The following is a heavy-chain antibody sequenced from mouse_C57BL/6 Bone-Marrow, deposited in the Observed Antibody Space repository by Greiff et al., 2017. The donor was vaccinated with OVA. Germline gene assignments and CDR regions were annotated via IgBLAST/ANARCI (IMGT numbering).Heavy chain of an antibody. J-gene: IGHJ2*01. Sequence: VQLPQPGAAPANPFSSVKLSCKASGYTFTSYWMHWVKQRPGQGLEWIGMIHPNSGSTNYNEKFKSKATLTVDKSSSTAYMQLSSLTSEDSAVYYCAIIYYGYDDYFDYWGQGTTLTVSS. CDR2: IHPNSGST. CDR3: AIIYYGYDDYFDY. CDR1: GYTFTSYW. D-gene: IGHD2-2*01. V-gene: IGHV1-64*01.